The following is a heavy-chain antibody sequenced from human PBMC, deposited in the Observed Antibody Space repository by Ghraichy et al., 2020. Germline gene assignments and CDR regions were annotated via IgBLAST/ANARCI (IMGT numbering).Heavy chain of an antibody. D-gene: IGHD3-10*01. CDR1: GFTFSSYS. Sequence: GGSLRLSCAASGFTFSSYSMNWVRQAPGKGLEWVSSISSSSSYIYYADSVKGRFTISRDNAKNSLYLQMNSLRAEDTAVYYCARDPFKAGFGEGSCFDYWGQGTLVTVSS. J-gene: IGHJ4*02. V-gene: IGHV3-21*01. CDR3: ARDPFKAGFGEGSCFDY. CDR2: ISSSSSYI.